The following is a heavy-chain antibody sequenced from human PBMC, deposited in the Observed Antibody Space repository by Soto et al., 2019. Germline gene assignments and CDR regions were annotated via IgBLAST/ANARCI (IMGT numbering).Heavy chain of an antibody. V-gene: IGHV1-8*01. J-gene: IGHJ4*02. D-gene: IGHD3-10*01. CDR3: ARDVRYYGSGSYTNFDY. CDR2: MNPNSGDT. CDR1: GYTFTSHD. Sequence: QMQLVQSGAEVKKPGASVKVSCKASGYTFTSHDINWVRQATGQGLELMGWMNPNSGDTGYAQKFQGRVTMTRNTSISTAYMELSSLTSEDTAVYYCARDVRYYGSGSYTNFDYWGQGTLVTVSS.